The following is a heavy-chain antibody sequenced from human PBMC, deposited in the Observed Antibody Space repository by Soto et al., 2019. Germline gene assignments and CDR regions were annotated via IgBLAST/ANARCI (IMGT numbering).Heavy chain of an antibody. CDR3: ARGKDSGWYGEYWYFDL. J-gene: IGHJ2*01. Sequence: QVKLVQSGAEVKKPGASVKVSCKASGYTFTSYGISWVRQAPGQGLEWMGWISAYNGNTNYAQKLQGRVTMTTDTSTSTAYMELRSLRSDDTAVYYCARGKDSGWYGEYWYFDLWGRGTLVTVSS. CDR1: GYTFTSYG. V-gene: IGHV1-18*01. CDR2: ISAYNGNT. D-gene: IGHD6-19*01.